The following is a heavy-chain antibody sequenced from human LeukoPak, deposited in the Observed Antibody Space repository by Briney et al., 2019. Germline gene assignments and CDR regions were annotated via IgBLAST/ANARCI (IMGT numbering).Heavy chain of an antibody. V-gene: IGHV1-69*06. D-gene: IGHD3-10*01. CDR2: IIPIFGTA. CDR3: AARGGSGSYHFDY. CDR1: RGTFSSYA. Sequence: ASVKVSCKASRGTFSSYAISWVRQAPGQGLEWMGGIIPIFGTANYAQKFQGRVTITADKSTSTAYMELSSLRSEDTAVYYCAARGGSGSYHFDYWGQGTLVTVSS. J-gene: IGHJ4*02.